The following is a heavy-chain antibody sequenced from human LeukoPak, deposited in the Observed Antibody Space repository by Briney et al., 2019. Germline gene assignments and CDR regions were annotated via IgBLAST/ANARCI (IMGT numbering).Heavy chain of an antibody. D-gene: IGHD3-10*01. CDR3: ARAVMVRGAPSSYYYYYYMDV. J-gene: IGHJ6*03. CDR2: IIPIFGTA. Sequence: SVKVSCKASGGTFSSYAISWVRQAPGQGLEWMGRIIPIFGTANYAQKFQGRVTITTDESTSTAYIELSSLRSEDTAVYYCARAVMVRGAPSSYYYYYYMDVWGKGTTVTVSS. V-gene: IGHV1-69*05. CDR1: GGTFSSYA.